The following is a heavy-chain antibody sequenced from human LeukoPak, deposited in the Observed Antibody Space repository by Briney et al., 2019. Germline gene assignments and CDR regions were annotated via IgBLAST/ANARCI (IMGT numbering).Heavy chain of an antibody. V-gene: IGHV5-51*01. CDR1: GYRFTSYW. J-gene: IGHJ4*02. CDR3: ATSAGSSSSWEFDY. D-gene: IGHD6-13*01. CDR2: IYFGDSHT. Sequence: GESLKNSFKGSGYRFTSYWIGWGRPMPGKGLERVGIIYFGDSHTRYSPSFQGQVTISADKSSSTAYLQWSSRMASDTAIYYCATSAGSSSSWEFDYWGQGTQVTVSS.